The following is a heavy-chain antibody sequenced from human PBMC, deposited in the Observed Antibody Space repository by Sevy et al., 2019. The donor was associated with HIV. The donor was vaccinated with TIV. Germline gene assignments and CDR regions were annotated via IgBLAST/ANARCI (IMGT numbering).Heavy chain of an antibody. CDR1: GFTFSSYA. CDR3: AKPEDESSQWPSDY. J-gene: IGHJ4*02. D-gene: IGHD6-19*01. V-gene: IGHV3-23*01. Sequence: GGSLRLSCAASGFTFSSYALSWVRQAPGKGLEWVSAISGCGGSTYYADSVKGRFTISRDNSKNTLYLQMNSRRAEDTAVYYCAKPEDESSQWPSDYWGQGTLVTVSS. CDR2: ISGCGGST.